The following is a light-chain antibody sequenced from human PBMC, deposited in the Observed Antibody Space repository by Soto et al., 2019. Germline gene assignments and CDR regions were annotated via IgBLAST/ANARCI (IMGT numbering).Light chain of an antibody. CDR2: GAS. CDR3: QRYNNWLYT. Sequence: EIVMTQSPATLSVSPGERATLSCRASQSVGSNLAWYQQKPGQAPRLLIYGASTRATGIPARFSGSGSGTEFSLTISSLQSEDFAVYYCQRYNNWLYTFGQGTKLEIK. V-gene: IGKV3D-15*01. CDR1: QSVGSN. J-gene: IGKJ2*01.